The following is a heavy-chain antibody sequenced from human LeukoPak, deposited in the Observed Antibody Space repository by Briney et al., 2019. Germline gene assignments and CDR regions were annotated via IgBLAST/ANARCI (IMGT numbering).Heavy chain of an antibody. V-gene: IGHV3-48*03. CDR2: ISSSGSTI. CDR3: ARDLEPGYCSGGSCYSGFYY. J-gene: IGHJ4*02. CDR1: GFTFSSYE. Sequence: PGGSLRLSCAASGFTFSSYEMNWVRQAPGKGLEWVSYISSSGSTIYYADSVKGRFTISRDNAKNSLYLQMNSLRAEDTAVYYCARDLEPGYCSGGSCYSGFYYWGQGTLVTVSS. D-gene: IGHD2-15*01.